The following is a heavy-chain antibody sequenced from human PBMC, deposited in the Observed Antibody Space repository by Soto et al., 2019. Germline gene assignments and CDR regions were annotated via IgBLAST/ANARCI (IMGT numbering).Heavy chain of an antibody. D-gene: IGHD2-15*01. V-gene: IGHV4-31*03. CDR2: IYYSGGT. Sequence: QVQLQESGPGLVKPSQTLSLTCTVSGGSISSGGYYWSWIRQHPGKCLEWIGYIYYSGGTYYNPSLKSRVTISVDTSKNQFSLKLSSVTAADTAVYYCARDYIVVVVAAKVDYYYYGMDVWGQGTTVTVSS. CDR3: ARDYIVVVVAAKVDYYYYGMDV. J-gene: IGHJ6*02. CDR1: GGSISSGGYY.